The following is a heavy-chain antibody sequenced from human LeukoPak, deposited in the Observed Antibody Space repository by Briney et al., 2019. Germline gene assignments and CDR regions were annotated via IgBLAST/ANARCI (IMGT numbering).Heavy chain of an antibody. CDR2: ISYDGSNK. J-gene: IGHJ4*02. CDR1: GFTFSSYG. D-gene: IGHD5-18*01. V-gene: IGHV3-30*03. CDR3: ARAEGVGYSYGTIDY. Sequence: PGGSLRLSCAASGFTFSSYGMHWVRQAPGKGLEWVAVISYDGSNKYYADSVKGRFTISRDNSKNTLYLQMNSLRAEDTAVYYCARAEGVGYSYGTIDYWGQGTLVTVSS.